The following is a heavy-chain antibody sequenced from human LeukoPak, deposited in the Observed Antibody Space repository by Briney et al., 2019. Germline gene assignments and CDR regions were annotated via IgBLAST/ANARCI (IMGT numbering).Heavy chain of an antibody. D-gene: IGHD4-17*01. Sequence: ASVKVSCKASGGTFSSSAISWVRQAPGQGLEWMGGIIPIFGTANYAQKFQGRVTITADESTSTAYMELSRLRSDDTAVYYCARVRRAYGDYDLDYWGQGTLVTVSS. J-gene: IGHJ4*02. CDR3: ARVRRAYGDYDLDY. V-gene: IGHV1-69*13. CDR2: IIPIFGTA. CDR1: GGTFSSSA.